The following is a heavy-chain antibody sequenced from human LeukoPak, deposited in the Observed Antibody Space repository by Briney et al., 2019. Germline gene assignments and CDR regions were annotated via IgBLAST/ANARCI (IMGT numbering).Heavy chain of an antibody. J-gene: IGHJ4*02. V-gene: IGHV5-51*01. CDR2: IYPGDSDT. CDR1: GYTFTSYY. Sequence: KVSCKASGYTFTSYYIHWVRQAPGQGLEWMGIIYPGDSDTTYSPSFQGQVTMSADKSISTAYLQWSSLKASDTAIYYCAGRGRDGYNQYHLDYWGQGTLVTVSS. CDR3: AGRGRDGYNQYHLDY. D-gene: IGHD5-24*01.